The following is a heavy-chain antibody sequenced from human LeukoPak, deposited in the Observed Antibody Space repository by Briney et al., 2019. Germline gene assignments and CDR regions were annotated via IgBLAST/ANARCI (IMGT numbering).Heavy chain of an antibody. J-gene: IGHJ4*02. CDR3: ARAREPLLYTYYFDY. CDR1: NYSITSGYY. D-gene: IGHD1-14*01. Sequence: PSETLSLTCSVSNYSITSGYYWGWIRQPPGKGLEWIGRIYHSGSTYYDPSLKSRVTISVDTSRNQFSLKLTSVTAADTAVYYCARAREPLLYTYYFDYWGQGTLVTVSS. V-gene: IGHV4-38-2*02. CDR2: IYHSGST.